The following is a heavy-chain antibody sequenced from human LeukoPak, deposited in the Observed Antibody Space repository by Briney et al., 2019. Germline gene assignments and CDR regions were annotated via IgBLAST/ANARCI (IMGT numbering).Heavy chain of an antibody. CDR2: TSTSGGSA. D-gene: IGHD1-26*01. J-gene: IGHJ4*02. CDR1: RFTFSSYW. Sequence: PGGSLRLSCAASRFTFSSYWMSWVRQAPGKGLEWVSATSTSGGSAYYADSVKGRFTISRDNSKNTLYLQMDSLRADDTAVYYCARYSGSYYYPPAWDLWGQGTLVTVSS. V-gene: IGHV3-23*01. CDR3: ARYSGSYYYPPAWDL.